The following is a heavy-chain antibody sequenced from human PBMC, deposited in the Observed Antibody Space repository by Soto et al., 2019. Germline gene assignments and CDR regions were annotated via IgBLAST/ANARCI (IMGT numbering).Heavy chain of an antibody. CDR3: AKDITIFGVVINYLDY. J-gene: IGHJ4*02. D-gene: IGHD3-3*01. CDR2: ISYDGSNK. Sequence: WGSLRLSCAASGFTFSSYGMHWVRQAPGKGLEWVAVISYDGSNKYYVDSVKGRFTISRDNSKNTLYLQMNSLRAEDTAVYYCAKDITIFGVVINYLDYWGQGTLVTVSS. CDR1: GFTFSSYG. V-gene: IGHV3-30*18.